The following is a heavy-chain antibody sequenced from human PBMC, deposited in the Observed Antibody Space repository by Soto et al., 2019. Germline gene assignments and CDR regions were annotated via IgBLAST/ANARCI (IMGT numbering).Heavy chain of an antibody. CDR1: GFTFSSYG. CDR3: AADVRYCSSTSCYDNYYYYYGMDV. V-gene: IGHV3-30*03. CDR2: ISYDGSNK. D-gene: IGHD2-2*01. J-gene: IGHJ6*02. Sequence: GGSLRLSCVASGFTFSSYGMHWVRDAPGKGLEWVAVISYDGSNKYYADSVKGRFTISRDNSKNTLYLQMNSLRAEDTAVYYCAADVRYCSSTSCYDNYYYYYGMDVWGQGTTVTVSS.